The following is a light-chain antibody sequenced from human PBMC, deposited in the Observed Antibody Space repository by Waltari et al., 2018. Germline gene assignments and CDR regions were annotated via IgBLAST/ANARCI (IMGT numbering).Light chain of an antibody. CDR1: NSDVGNYYL. CDR2: EVI. CDR3: CSYAGSGTYV. Sequence: QSALPHPASVSGPPGPSTTISCTGTNSDVGNYYLLPWYQHPPGEAPKLMICEVIKRPSGVSNRFSGSKSGNTASLTISGLQAEDEADYYCCSYAGSGTYVFGTGTKVTVL. J-gene: IGLJ1*01. V-gene: IGLV2-23*02.